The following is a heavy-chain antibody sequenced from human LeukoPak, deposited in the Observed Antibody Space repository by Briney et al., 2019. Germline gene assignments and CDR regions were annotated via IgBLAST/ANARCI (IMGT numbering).Heavy chain of an antibody. Sequence: SETLSLTCAVYGGSFSGYYWSWIRQPPGKGLEWIGEINHSGSTNYNPSLKSRVTISVDTSKNQFSLKLSSVTAADTAVYYCARGNHSSSWYVDYWGRGTLVTVSP. D-gene: IGHD6-13*01. V-gene: IGHV4-34*01. CDR2: INHSGST. CDR3: ARGNHSSSWYVDY. CDR1: GGSFSGYY. J-gene: IGHJ4*02.